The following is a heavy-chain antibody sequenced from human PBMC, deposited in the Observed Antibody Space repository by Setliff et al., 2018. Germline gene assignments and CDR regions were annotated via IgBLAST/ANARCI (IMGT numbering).Heavy chain of an antibody. Sequence: GSLRLSCAASGFNFRSSNMNWVRQAPGKGLEWIGYIYYSGSTNYNPSLKSRVTISVDTSKNHFSLKLSSVTAADTAVYYCAGSTVTQVDYWGQGTLVTVSS. CDR2: IYYSGST. CDR3: AGSTVTQVDY. J-gene: IGHJ4*02. CDR1: GFNFRSSN. V-gene: IGHV4-59*08. D-gene: IGHD4-17*01.